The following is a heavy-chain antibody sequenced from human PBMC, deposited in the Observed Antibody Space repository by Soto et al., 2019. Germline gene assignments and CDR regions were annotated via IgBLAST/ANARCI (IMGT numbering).Heavy chain of an antibody. CDR2: INPSSGST. Sequence: ASVKVSCKASGYTFTDYFLHWVRQAPGQGLEWMGIINPSSGSTTYAQKFQARVTMTRDTSTSTIYMELSSLRSEDTAVYYCARLFRRAFDYWGQGTLVTVSS. CDR3: ARLFRRAFDY. J-gene: IGHJ4*02. CDR1: GYTFTDYF. V-gene: IGHV1-46*01. D-gene: IGHD3-10*01.